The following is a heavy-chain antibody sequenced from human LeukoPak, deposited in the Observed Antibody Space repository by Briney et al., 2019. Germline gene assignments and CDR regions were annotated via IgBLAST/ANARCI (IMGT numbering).Heavy chain of an antibody. CDR1: GLTFSSHW. V-gene: IGHV3-74*01. Sequence: PGGSLRLSCAASGLTFSSHWMHWVRQAAGKGVVWVSRITNDGSSTTYADSVKGRFSISRDNSKNTLYLQMDSLRGEDTAVYYCAKDFRIGYSAHFDYWGQGALVTVSS. CDR2: ITNDGSST. J-gene: IGHJ4*02. CDR3: AKDFRIGYSAHFDY. D-gene: IGHD2-21*01.